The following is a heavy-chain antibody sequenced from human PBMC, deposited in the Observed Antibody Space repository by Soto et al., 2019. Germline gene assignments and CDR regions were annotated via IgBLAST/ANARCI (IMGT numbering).Heavy chain of an antibody. J-gene: IGHJ6*02. CDR3: ARLGDIAAAGNYYYGMDV. CDR2: INAGNGNT. CDR1: GYTFTSYA. D-gene: IGHD6-13*01. V-gene: IGHV1-3*01. Sequence: GASVTVSCKASGYTFTSYAMHWVRQAPGQRLEWMGWINAGNGNTKYSQKFQGRVTITRDTSASTAYMELSSLRSEDTAVYYCARLGDIAAAGNYYYGMDVWGQGTTVTVSS.